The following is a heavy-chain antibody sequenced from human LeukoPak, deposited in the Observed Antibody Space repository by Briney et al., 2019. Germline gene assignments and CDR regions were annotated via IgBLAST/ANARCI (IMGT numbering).Heavy chain of an antibody. D-gene: IGHD3-22*01. Sequence: GGSLRLSCVASGFTFSSYWMSWVRQAPGKGLEWVANIKQDGSEENYVDSVKGRLTISRDNAKNSLYLQMNSLRAEDTAVYYCARGAHYYDSSGFYADFDYWGQGTLVTVSS. J-gene: IGHJ4*02. CDR2: IKQDGSEE. CDR1: GFTFSSYW. V-gene: IGHV3-7*01. CDR3: ARGAHYYDSSGFYADFDY.